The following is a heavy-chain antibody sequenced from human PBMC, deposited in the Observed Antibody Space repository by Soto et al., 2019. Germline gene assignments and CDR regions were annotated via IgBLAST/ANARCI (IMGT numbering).Heavy chain of an antibody. CDR3: ARDGTEGYCSRGSCFSYWFDP. V-gene: IGHV1-3*01. J-gene: IGHJ5*02. CDR2: INAGNGNT. D-gene: IGHD2-15*01. CDR1: GGTFTSYL. Sequence: ASVKVSCKASGGTFTSYLMHWVRQAPGQRLEWMGWINAGNGNTKYSQKFQGRVTITRDTSASTAYMELSSLRSEDTAVYYCARDGTEGYCSRGSCFSYWFDPWGQGTLVTVSS.